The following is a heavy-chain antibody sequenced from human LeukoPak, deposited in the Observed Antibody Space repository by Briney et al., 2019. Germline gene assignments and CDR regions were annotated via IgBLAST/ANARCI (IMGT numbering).Heavy chain of an antibody. V-gene: IGHV3-7*01. CDR3: ARGRGVRGVISDY. D-gene: IGHD3-10*01. Sequence: PGGSLRLSCAASGFTFSSYWMSWDREAPGKGLEWVDNIKQDGSEKYYVDSVKGRFTISRDNAKNSLYLQMNSLRAEDTAVYYCARGRGVRGVISDYWGQGTLVTVSS. CDR1: GFTFSSYW. J-gene: IGHJ4*02. CDR2: IKQDGSEK.